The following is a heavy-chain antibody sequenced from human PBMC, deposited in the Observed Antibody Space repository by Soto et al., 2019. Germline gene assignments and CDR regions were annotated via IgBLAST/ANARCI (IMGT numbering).Heavy chain of an antibody. V-gene: IGHV3-21*01. CDR1: GFTVNSYM. D-gene: IGHD2-21*01. J-gene: IGHJ6*02. CDR3: ARSNAVNAGVGDIGVV. Sequence: GALRLSFEASGFTVNSYMMNWVRQASGKGLEWVSCISSSGSYIYYADSVKGRFTVSRDNAKNSLYLQMNSLRVEDTAVYYCARSNAVNAGVGDIGVVWGQGTTVTVSS. CDR2: ISSSGSYI.